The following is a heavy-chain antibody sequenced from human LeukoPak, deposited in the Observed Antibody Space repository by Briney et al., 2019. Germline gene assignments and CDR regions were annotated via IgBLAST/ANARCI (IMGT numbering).Heavy chain of an antibody. CDR2: INPNRGGT. J-gene: IGHJ4*02. D-gene: IGHD1-26*01. V-gene: IGHV1-2*02. CDR1: GFTFTGYY. Sequence: ASVTVSCMASGFTFTGYYMHWVRQAPGQGLEWMGWINPNRGGTNYAQKFQGRVTMTRDTSISTAYMELSRLRSDDTAVYYCARAMGGYYPYYFDYWGQGTLVTVSS. CDR3: ARAMGGYYPYYFDY.